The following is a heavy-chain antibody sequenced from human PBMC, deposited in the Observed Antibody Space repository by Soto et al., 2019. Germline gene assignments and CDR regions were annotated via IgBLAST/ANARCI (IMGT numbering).Heavy chain of an antibody. Sequence: QVQLQESGPGLVKPSQTLSLTCTVSGASISSGLYYWNWIRHIPGKGLEWIGCIAYSGLIYYNPSLQSRLIISVDTSDNQFSLKLTSVTAADTAVYYCARGPDHAKAGYWGQGILVTVSS. CDR3: ARGPDHAKAGY. J-gene: IGHJ4*02. D-gene: IGHD6-19*01. V-gene: IGHV4-31*03. CDR2: IAYSGLI. CDR1: GASISSGLYY.